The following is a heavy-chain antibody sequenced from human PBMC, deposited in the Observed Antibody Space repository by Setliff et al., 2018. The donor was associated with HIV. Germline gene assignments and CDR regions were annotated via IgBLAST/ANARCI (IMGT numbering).Heavy chain of an antibody. CDR2: INTNTGNP. CDR1: GYRFTFNNYA. V-gene: IGHV7-4-1*02. Sequence: ASVKVSCKASGYRFTFNNYALYWVRQAPGQGFEWMGWINTNTGNPTYAQDFTGRFVFSLDTSVSTAYLQFSSLNAEDTAVYYCARDHDYGDLSRNWFYMDVWGKGTTVTVSS. J-gene: IGHJ6*03. CDR3: ARDHDYGDLSRNWFYMDV. D-gene: IGHD4-17*01.